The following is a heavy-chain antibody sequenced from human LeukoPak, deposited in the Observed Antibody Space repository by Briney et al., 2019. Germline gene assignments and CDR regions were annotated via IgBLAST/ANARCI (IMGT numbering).Heavy chain of an antibody. D-gene: IGHD3-22*01. J-gene: IGHJ4*02. CDR1: GITLSNYG. V-gene: IGHV3-23*01. Sequence: GGSLRLSCAVSGITLSNYGMSWVRQAPGKGLEWVAGISGSGGGTNYADSVKGRFTISRDNPKNTLYLQMNSLGAEATAVYFCAKRGVVIRVILVGFHKEAYYFDSWGQGALVTVSS. CDR2: ISGSGGGT. CDR3: AKRGVVIRVILVGFHKEAYYFDS.